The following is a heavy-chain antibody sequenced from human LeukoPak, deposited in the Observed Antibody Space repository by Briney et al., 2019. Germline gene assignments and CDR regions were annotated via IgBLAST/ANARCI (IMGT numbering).Heavy chain of an antibody. Sequence: SETLSLTCTVSGGPISSYYWSWIRQPPGKGLEWIGYIYYSGSTNYNPSLKSRVTISVDTSKNQFSLKLSSVTAADTAVYYCARVITMVRGGIRYNWFDPWGQGTLVTVSS. CDR1: GGPISSYY. CDR3: ARVITMVRGGIRYNWFDP. D-gene: IGHD3-10*01. J-gene: IGHJ5*02. V-gene: IGHV4-59*01. CDR2: IYYSGST.